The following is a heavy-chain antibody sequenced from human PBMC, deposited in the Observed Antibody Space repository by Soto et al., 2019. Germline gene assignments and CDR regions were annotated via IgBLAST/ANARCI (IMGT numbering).Heavy chain of an antibody. Sequence: QVQLVQSGAEVKKPGSSLKVSCKASGGTFTNYAFSWVRQAPGQGLELMGGILPVFGTPDYAQKFQGRVTITADESTRTASMELSSLRSDDTAVYYCARERSVGYCITTTCPKPFYYYAMDVWGQGTTVTVSS. CDR2: ILPVFGTP. J-gene: IGHJ6*02. V-gene: IGHV1-69*12. D-gene: IGHD2-2*01. CDR1: GGTFTNYA. CDR3: ARERSVGYCITTTCPKPFYYYAMDV.